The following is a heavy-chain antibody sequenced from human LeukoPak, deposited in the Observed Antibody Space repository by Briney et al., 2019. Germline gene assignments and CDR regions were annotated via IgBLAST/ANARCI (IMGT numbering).Heavy chain of an antibody. CDR1: GYTFTGYY. D-gene: IGHD2-2*01. CDR3: ASIDHGDIVVVPAAPFHDY. Sequence: ASVKVSCKASGYTFTGYYTHWVRQAPGQGLQWMGWINPNSGGTNYAQKFQGRVTMTRDTSISTAYMELSRLRSDDTAVYYCASIDHGDIVVVPAAPFHDYWGQGTLVTVSS. CDR2: INPNSGGT. J-gene: IGHJ4*02. V-gene: IGHV1-2*02.